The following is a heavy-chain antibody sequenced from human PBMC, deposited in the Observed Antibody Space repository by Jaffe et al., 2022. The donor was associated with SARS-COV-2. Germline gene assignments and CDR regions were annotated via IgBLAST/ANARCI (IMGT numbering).Heavy chain of an antibody. Sequence: QVQLQQWGAGLLKPSETLSLTCAVYGGSFSGYYWSWIRQPPGKGLEWIGEINHSGSTNYNPSLKSRVTISVDTSKNQFSLKLSSVTAADTAVYYCASHVVPAATGGDAFDIWGQGTMVTVSS. V-gene: IGHV4-34*01. CDR2: INHSGST. D-gene: IGHD2-2*01. J-gene: IGHJ3*02. CDR3: ASHVVPAATGGDAFDI. CDR1: GGSFSGYY.